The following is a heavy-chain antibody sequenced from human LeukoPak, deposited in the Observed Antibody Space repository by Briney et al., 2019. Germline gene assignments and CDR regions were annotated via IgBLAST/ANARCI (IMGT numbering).Heavy chain of an antibody. J-gene: IGHJ2*01. D-gene: IGHD4-17*01. CDR1: GGSFSGYY. Sequence: SETLSLTCAGNGGSFSGYYWSWIRQPPGKGPEWIGEINHSGSTNYNPSLKSRVTIPVDTSKNQFSLKLSSVTAADTAVYYCARARLRKLRYFDLWGRGTLVTVSS. CDR2: INHSGST. V-gene: IGHV4-34*01. CDR3: ARARLRKLRYFDL.